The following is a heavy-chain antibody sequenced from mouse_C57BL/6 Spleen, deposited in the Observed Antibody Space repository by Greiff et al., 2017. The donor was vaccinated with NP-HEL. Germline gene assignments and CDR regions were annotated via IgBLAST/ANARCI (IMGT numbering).Heavy chain of an antibody. CDR2: IYPSDSET. Sequence: QVQLQQPGAELVRPGSSVKLSCKASGYTFTSYWMDWVKQRPGQGLEWIGNIYPSDSETHYNQKFKDKATLTVDKSSSTAYMQLSSLTSEDSAVYYCARGYYGPWFAYWGQGTLVTVSA. D-gene: IGHD1-1*01. CDR3: ARGYYGPWFAY. V-gene: IGHV1-61*01. CDR1: GYTFTSYW. J-gene: IGHJ3*01.